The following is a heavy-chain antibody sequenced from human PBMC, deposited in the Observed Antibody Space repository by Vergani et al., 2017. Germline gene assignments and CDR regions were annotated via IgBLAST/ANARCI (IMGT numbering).Heavy chain of an antibody. CDR3: ARGAYSSGWNFDY. V-gene: IGHV4-30-2*01. D-gene: IGHD6-19*01. J-gene: IGHJ4*02. CDR1: GGSISSGGYS. Sequence: QLQLQESGSGLVKPSQTLSLTCAVSGGSISSGGYSWSWIRQPPGKGLEWIGYIYHSGSTYYNPSLKSRVSISVDTSKNQFSLKLSSVTAAETAVYYCARGAYSSGWNFDYWGQGTLVTVSS. CDR2: IYHSGST.